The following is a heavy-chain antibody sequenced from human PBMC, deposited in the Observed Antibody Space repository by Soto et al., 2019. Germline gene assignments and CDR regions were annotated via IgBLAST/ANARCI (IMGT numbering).Heavy chain of an antibody. J-gene: IGHJ6*02. CDR1: GGSISGYY. V-gene: IGHV4-4*07. CDR2: IYTSGST. CDR3: ARDRHYDFWSGLMDV. D-gene: IGHD3-3*01. Sequence: PSETLSLTCTVSGGSISGYYWSWIRQPAGKGLEWIGRIYTSGSTNYNPSLKSRVTMSVDTSKNQFSLKLSSVTAADTAVYYCARDRHYDFWSGLMDVWGQGTTVTVSS.